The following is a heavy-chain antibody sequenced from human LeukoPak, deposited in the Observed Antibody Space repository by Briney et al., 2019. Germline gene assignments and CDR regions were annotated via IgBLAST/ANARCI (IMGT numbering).Heavy chain of an antibody. CDR1: GFPFDIPW. J-gene: IGHJ4*02. Sequence: GGSLRLSCAASGFPFDIPWLNWVRQAPGKGPEWVATMKPDGSEKYYVDSVKGRFTISRDNAKNSVYLQMDSLRVEDTAVYYCAKDAFWGRGTLVTVSS. CDR3: AKDAF. CDR2: MKPDGSEK. V-gene: IGHV3-7*01.